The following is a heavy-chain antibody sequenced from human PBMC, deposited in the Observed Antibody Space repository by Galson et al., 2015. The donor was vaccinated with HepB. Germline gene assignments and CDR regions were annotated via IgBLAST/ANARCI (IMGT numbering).Heavy chain of an antibody. CDR1: GGTFSRYA. J-gene: IGHJ6*03. V-gene: IGHV1-69*04. CDR2: IIPILGIA. CDR3: ARDTYLNYGYYYYMDV. D-gene: IGHD4-11*01. Sequence: SVKVSCKASGGTFSRYAISWVRQAPGQGLEWMGRIIPILGIANYAQKFQGRVTITADKSTSTAYMELSSLRSEDTAVSYCARDTYLNYGYYYYMDVWGKGTTVTVSS.